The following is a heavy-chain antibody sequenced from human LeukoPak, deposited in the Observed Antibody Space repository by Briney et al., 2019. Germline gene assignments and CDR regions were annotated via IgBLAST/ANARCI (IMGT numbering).Heavy chain of an antibody. D-gene: IGHD2-8*01. CDR3: ASGYCTNGVCYYGADAIDI. Sequence: SETLSLTCTVSGGCISSYCWSWIRQPPGKGLEWIGYIYTSGSTNYNPSLKSRVTISVETSKNQFSLKLSSVTAADTALYYCASGYCTNGVCYYGADAIDIWGQGTMVTVPS. CDR2: IYTSGST. V-gene: IGHV4-4*09. CDR1: GGCISSYC. J-gene: IGHJ3*02.